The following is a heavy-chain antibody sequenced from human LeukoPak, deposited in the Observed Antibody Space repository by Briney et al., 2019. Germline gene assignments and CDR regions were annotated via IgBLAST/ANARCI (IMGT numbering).Heavy chain of an antibody. CDR2: IRSKAYGGTT. J-gene: IGHJ4*02. CDR3: TRVALPYDFWSGYYSFDY. D-gene: IGHD3-3*01. Sequence: GGSLRLSCTASGFTFGDYAMSWFRQAPGKGLEWVGFIRSKAYGGTTEYAASVKGRFTISRDDSKSIAYLQMNSLKTEDTAVYYYTRVALPYDFWSGYYSFDYWGQGTLVTVSS. CDR1: GFTFGDYA. V-gene: IGHV3-49*03.